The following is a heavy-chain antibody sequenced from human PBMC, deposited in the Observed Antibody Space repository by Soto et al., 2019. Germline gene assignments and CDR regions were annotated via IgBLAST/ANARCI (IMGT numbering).Heavy chain of an antibody. Sequence: GRSLRLSCAASGFTVSSKYMTWVRQAPGKGLEWVSLIQSGGTTYYADSVKGRFTISRDTSENTLHLQMDSLRVEDTAVYYCARDDVLCDGGRCYGIPLDVCGKGTTVTVSS. CDR1: GFTVSSKY. V-gene: IGHV3-66*01. CDR3: ARDDVLCDGGRCYGIPLDV. CDR2: IQSGGTT. J-gene: IGHJ6*04. D-gene: IGHD2-15*01.